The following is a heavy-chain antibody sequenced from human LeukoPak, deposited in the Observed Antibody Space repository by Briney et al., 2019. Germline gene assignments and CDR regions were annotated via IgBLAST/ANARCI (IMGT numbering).Heavy chain of an antibody. CDR3: AREGVWGSYRY. CDR1: GGSISSYY. V-gene: IGHV4-4*07. J-gene: IGHJ4*02. D-gene: IGHD3-16*02. CDR2: IYTSGST. Sequence: KSSETVSLTCTVSGGSISSYYWSWIRQPAGKGLEWIGRIYTSGSTNYNPSLKSLVTMSVDTSKNQFSLKLSSVTAADTAVYYCAREGVWGSYRYWGQGTLVTVSS.